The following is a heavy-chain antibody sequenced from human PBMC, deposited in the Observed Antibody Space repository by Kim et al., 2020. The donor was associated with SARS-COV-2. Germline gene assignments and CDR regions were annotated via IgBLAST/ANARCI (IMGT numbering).Heavy chain of an antibody. D-gene: IGHD5-18*01. CDR2: ISWNSGSI. V-gene: IGHV3-9*01. CDR3: AKGTAMVTSSVDY. Sequence: GGSLRLSCAASGFTFDDYAMHWVRQAPGKGLEWVSGISWNSGSIGYADSVKGRFTISRDNAKNSLYLQMNSLRAEDTALYYCAKGTAMVTSSVDYWGQGTLVTVSS. CDR1: GFTFDDYA. J-gene: IGHJ4*02.